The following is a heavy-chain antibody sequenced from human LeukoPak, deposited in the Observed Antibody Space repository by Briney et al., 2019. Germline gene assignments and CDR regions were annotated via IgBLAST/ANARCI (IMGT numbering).Heavy chain of an antibody. CDR3: ATGLTMFRDRPVKGPGH. Sequence: ASVKVSCKVSAYTLSELSMHWVRQAPGKGLEWMGGFDPEDGETVYAQKLQGRITMTEDTSTDTAYMELSSLRSEDTAVYYSATGLTMFRDRPVKGPGHWGQGSLVTVSS. D-gene: IGHD3-10*01. CDR2: FDPEDGET. V-gene: IGHV1-24*01. CDR1: AYTLSELS. J-gene: IGHJ4*02.